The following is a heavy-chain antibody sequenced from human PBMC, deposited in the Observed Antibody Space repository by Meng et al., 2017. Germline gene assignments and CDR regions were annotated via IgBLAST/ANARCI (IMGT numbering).Heavy chain of an antibody. CDR1: GYTFTSYD. V-gene: IGHV1-8*01. J-gene: IGHJ5*02. CDR3: ASYGSGSYYRNWFDP. D-gene: IGHD3-10*01. CDR2: MNPNSGNT. Sequence: ASVKVSCKASGYTFTSYDINWVRQATGQGLEWMGWMNPNSGNTGYAQKFQGRVTMTRNTSISTAYMELSSLRSEDTAVYYCASYGSGSYYRNWFDPWGQGTLVTVSS.